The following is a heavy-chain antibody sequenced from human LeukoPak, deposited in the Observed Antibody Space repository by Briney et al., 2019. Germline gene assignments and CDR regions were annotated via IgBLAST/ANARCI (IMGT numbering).Heavy chain of an antibody. Sequence: GGSLRLSCAASGFTFRSYAMSWVRQAPGKGMESVSTISGSGHSSYYADSVKGRFTISRDNSKHTLYLQMNSLRAEDAAIYYCAKDLGDYGIVGDYYYYGMDVWGQGTTVTVSS. V-gene: IGHV3-23*01. CDR3: AKDLGDYGIVGDYYYYGMDV. D-gene: IGHD4-17*01. J-gene: IGHJ6*02. CDR1: GFTFRSYA. CDR2: ISGSGHSS.